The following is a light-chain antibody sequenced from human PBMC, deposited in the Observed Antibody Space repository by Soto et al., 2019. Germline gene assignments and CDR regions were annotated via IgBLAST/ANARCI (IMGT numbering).Light chain of an antibody. Sequence: QSVLTQSPSASGSPGQSVTISCTGTSSDVGGHNYVSWYQHHPGKAPKLIIYEVSKRPSGVPDLFPGSKSGNTASLTVSGLQAEDEAVYYCSSTAGNNNLVFGGGTKLTVL. J-gene: IGLJ3*02. CDR2: EVS. CDR3: SSTAGNNNLV. CDR1: SSDVGGHNY. V-gene: IGLV2-8*01.